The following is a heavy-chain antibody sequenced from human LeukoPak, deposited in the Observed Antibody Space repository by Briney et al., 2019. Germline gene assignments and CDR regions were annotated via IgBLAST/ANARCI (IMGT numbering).Heavy chain of an antibody. D-gene: IGHD3-3*01. J-gene: IGHJ5*02. CDR2: INHSGST. Sequence: NSSETLSLTCAVYVGSFSGYYWTWIRQPPGKGLEYIGEINHSGSTNYNPSLKSRVTISVDTSKNQFSLKLSSETAADTAVYYCARYDFWSGYYGPPWGQGTLVTVSS. V-gene: IGHV4-34*01. CDR1: VGSFSGYY. CDR3: ARYDFWSGYYGPP.